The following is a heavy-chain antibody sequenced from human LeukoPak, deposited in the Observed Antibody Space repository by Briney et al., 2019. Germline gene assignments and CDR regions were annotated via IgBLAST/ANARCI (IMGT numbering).Heavy chain of an antibody. V-gene: IGHV3-23*01. CDR3: AKDQKIGYSGYDDYYYYYMDV. J-gene: IGHJ6*03. Sequence: PGGSLRLSCAASGFTFSSYAMSWVRQAPGKGLEWVSAISGSGGSTYYADSVKGRFTISRDNSKNTLYLQMNSLRAEDTAVYYCAKDQKIGYSGYDDYYYYYMDVWGKGTTVTVSS. D-gene: IGHD5-12*01. CDR2: ISGSGGST. CDR1: GFTFSSYA.